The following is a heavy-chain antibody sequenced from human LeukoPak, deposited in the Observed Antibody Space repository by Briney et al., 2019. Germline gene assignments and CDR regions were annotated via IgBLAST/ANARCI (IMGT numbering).Heavy chain of an antibody. Sequence: GGSLRLSCAASGFTFSSYAMSWVRQAPGKGLEWVSAISGSGGSTYYADSVKGRFTISRDNSKNTLYLQMSSLRAEDTAVYYCAKCFGLWFGELFSFDYWGQGTLVTVSS. CDR1: GFTFSSYA. J-gene: IGHJ4*02. D-gene: IGHD3-10*01. CDR3: AKCFGLWFGELFSFDY. CDR2: ISGSGGST. V-gene: IGHV3-23*01.